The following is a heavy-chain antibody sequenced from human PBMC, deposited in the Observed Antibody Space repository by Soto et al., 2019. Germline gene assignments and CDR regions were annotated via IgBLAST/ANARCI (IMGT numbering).Heavy chain of an antibody. V-gene: IGHV1-69*06. Sequence: QVQLVQSGTEVKKPGSSVKVSCKASGGSLSTNPISWVRQAPGQGLEWMGGTGSGTGPGNHAQKFQGRLTVTAHKSTRTVYMELTNLSSEDTAVYYFASRHSGGFFRFFDSWGKGTLVTVSS. CDR3: ASRHSGGFFRFFDS. D-gene: IGHD2-15*01. J-gene: IGHJ4*02. CDR2: TGSGTGPG. CDR1: GGSLSTNP.